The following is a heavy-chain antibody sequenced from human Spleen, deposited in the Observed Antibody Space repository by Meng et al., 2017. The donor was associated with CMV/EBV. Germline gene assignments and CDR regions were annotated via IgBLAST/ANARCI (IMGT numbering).Heavy chain of an antibody. CDR1: RFTFSHYW. Sequence: GESLKISCRASRFTFSHYWLHWVRQAPGKGLVWVSRINGDGTRINYADSVKGRFTISRDNAENTAYLQMNSLRVEDTAVYFCAREDPTVTTRGDYYFALDVWGQGTTVTVSS. D-gene: IGHD4-17*01. V-gene: IGHV3-74*01. CDR2: INGDGTRI. CDR3: AREDPTVTTRGDYYFALDV. J-gene: IGHJ6*02.